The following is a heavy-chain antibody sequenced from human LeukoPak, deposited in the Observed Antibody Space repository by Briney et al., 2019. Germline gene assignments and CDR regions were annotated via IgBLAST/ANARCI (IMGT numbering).Heavy chain of an antibody. J-gene: IGHJ3*01. D-gene: IGHD2-15*01. CDR1: GFTLSTYA. V-gene: IGHV3-21*01. CDR2: ISSSSSYI. CDR3: ARDHSYCSGGSCYSLAFDF. Sequence: GGSLRLSCAASGFTLSTYAMSWVRQAPGKGLEWVSSISSSSSYIYYADSVKGRCTISRDNAKNSLYLQMNSLRAEDTAVYYCARDHSYCSGGSCYSLAFDFWGQGTMVTVSS.